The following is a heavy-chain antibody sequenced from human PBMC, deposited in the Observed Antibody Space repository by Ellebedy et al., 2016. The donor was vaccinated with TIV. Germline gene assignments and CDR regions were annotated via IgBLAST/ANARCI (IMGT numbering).Heavy chain of an antibody. V-gene: IGHV4-59*01. CDR3: AGEYYYDSSGYYPSPFDY. CDR2: IYYSGST. D-gene: IGHD3-22*01. Sequence: SETLSLXXTVSGGSISSYYWSWIRQPPGKGLEWIGYIYYSGSTNYNPSLKSRVTISVDTSKNQFSLKLSSVTAADTAVYYCAGEYYYDSSGYYPSPFDYWGQGTLVTVSS. CDR1: GGSISSYY. J-gene: IGHJ4*02.